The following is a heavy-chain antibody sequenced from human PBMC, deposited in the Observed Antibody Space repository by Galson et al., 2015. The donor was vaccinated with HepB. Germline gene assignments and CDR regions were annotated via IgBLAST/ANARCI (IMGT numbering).Heavy chain of an antibody. Sequence: SVKVSCKASGGTFSSYAISWVRQAPGQGLEWMGGIIPIFGTANYAQKFQGRVTITADKSTSTAYMGLSSLRSEDTAVYYCARFYGDGAFDIWGQGTMVTVSS. CDR2: IIPIFGTA. CDR1: GGTFSSYA. J-gene: IGHJ3*02. V-gene: IGHV1-69*06. D-gene: IGHD4-17*01. CDR3: ARFYGDGAFDI.